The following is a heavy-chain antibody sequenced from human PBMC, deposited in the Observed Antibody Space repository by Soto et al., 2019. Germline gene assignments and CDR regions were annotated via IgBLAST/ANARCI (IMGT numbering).Heavy chain of an antibody. D-gene: IGHD2-15*01. CDR2: ISYDGSNK. Sequence: GGSLRLSCAASGFTFSSYGMHWVRQAPGKGLEWVAVISYDGSNKCYADSVKGRFTISRDNSKNTLYLQMNSLRAEDTAVYYCAKAASKYVVVVAASFDYWGQGTLVTVSS. CDR1: GFTFSSYG. J-gene: IGHJ4*02. CDR3: AKAASKYVVVVAASFDY. V-gene: IGHV3-30*18.